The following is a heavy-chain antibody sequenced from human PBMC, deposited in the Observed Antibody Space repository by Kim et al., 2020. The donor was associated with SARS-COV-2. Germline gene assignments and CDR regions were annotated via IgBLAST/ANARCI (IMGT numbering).Heavy chain of an antibody. D-gene: IGHD3-9*01. Sequence: SETLSLTCTVSGGSISSSSYYWGWIRQPPGKGLEWIGSIYYSGSTYYNPSLKSRVTISVDTSKNQFSLKLSSVTAADTAVYYCARVLTGYYRAYYFDYWG. CDR2: IYYSGST. V-gene: IGHV4-39*07. J-gene: IGHJ4*01. CDR3: ARVLTGYYRAYYFDY. CDR1: GGSISSSSYY.